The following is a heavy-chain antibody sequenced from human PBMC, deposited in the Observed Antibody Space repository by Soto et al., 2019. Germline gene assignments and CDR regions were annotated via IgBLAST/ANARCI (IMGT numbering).Heavy chain of an antibody. Sequence: EVQLLESGGGLVQPGGSLRLSCAASGFTFSSYAMSWVRQAPGKGLEWVSAISGSGGSTYYADSVKGRFTISRDNSKNTLYLQMNSLRAGDTAVYYCAMLVPAALYYFDYWGQGTLVTVSS. J-gene: IGHJ4*02. V-gene: IGHV3-23*01. CDR3: AMLVPAALYYFDY. CDR1: GFTFSSYA. D-gene: IGHD2-2*01. CDR2: ISGSGGST.